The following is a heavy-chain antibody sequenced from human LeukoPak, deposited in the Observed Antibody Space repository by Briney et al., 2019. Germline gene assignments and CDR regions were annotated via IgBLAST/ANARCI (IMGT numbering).Heavy chain of an antibody. J-gene: IGHJ4*02. CDR2: ISFDGNQE. CDR1: GFTFDNYA. Sequence: GRSLRLSCETSGFTFDNYAMHWVRQAPGRRLEWVAVISFDGNQEYYPDSVKGRFTISRDNSKNTLYLQMNGLKTEDTAVYYCAREGSIVARTDYWGQGALVIVSS. D-gene: IGHD3-16*02. CDR3: AREGSIVARTDY. V-gene: IGHV3-30-3*01.